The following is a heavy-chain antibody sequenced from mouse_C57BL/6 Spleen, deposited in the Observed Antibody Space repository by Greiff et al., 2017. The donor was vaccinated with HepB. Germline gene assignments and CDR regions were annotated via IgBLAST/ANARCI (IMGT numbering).Heavy chain of an antibody. V-gene: IGHV1-64*01. CDR1: GYTFTSYW. CDR2: IHPNSGST. J-gene: IGHJ2*01. CDR3: AVFITTVVADY. Sequence: QVQLQQPGAELVKPGASVKLSCKASGYTFTSYWMHWVKQRPGQGLEWIGMIHPNSGSTNYNEKFKSKATLTVDKSSSTAYMQLSSLTYEDSAVYYSAVFITTVVADYWGQGTTLTVSS. D-gene: IGHD1-1*01.